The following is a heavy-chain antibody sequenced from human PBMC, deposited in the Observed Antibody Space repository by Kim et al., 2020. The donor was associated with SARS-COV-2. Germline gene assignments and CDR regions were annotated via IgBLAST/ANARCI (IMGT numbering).Heavy chain of an antibody. Sequence: SETLSLTCTVSGGSISSSSYYWGWIRQPPGKGLEWIGSIYYSGSTYYNPSLKSRVTISVDTSKNQFSLKLSSVTAADTAVYYCATGIAAAGTRGSYYYYGMDVWGQGTTVTVSS. CDR3: ATGIAAAGTRGSYYYYGMDV. CDR1: GGSISSSSYY. D-gene: IGHD6-13*01. J-gene: IGHJ6*02. V-gene: IGHV4-39*01. CDR2: IYYSGST.